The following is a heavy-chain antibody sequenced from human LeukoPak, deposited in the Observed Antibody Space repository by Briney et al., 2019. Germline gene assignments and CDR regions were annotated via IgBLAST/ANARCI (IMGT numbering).Heavy chain of an antibody. CDR3: AKDRLTGGYYYYGMDV. Sequence: PGGSLRLSCAASGFTVSNNYMSWVRQAPGKGLEWVSAISGSGGSTYYADSVKGRFTISRDNSKNTLYLQMNSLRAEDTAVYYCAKDRLTGGYYYYGMDVWGQGTTVTVSS. J-gene: IGHJ6*02. CDR2: ISGSGGST. CDR1: GFTVSNNY. D-gene: IGHD7-27*01. V-gene: IGHV3-23*01.